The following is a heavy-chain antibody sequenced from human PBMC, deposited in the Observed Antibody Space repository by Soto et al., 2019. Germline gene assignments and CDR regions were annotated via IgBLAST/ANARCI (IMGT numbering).Heavy chain of an antibody. CDR2: ISSSSSYI. CDR1: GFTFSSYS. Sequence: GGSLRLSCAASGFTFSSYSMNWVRQAPGKGLEWVSSISSSSSYIYYADSVKGRFTISRDNAKNSLYLQMNSLRAEDTAVYYCARDQDIDYYYGMDVWGQGTTVTVSS. D-gene: IGHD2-15*01. J-gene: IGHJ6*02. CDR3: ARDQDIDYYYGMDV. V-gene: IGHV3-21*01.